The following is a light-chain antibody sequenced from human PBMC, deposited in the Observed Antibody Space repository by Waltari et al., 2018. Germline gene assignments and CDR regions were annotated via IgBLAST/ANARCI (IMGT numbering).Light chain of an antibody. CDR1: QSVSRA. V-gene: IGKV3-20*01. CDR3: QHYLRLPAT. Sequence: EIVFTQSPGTSSLSRGERATLSCRARQSVSRALAWYQQKPGQAPRLLIHGTSNRATGIPDRFSGSGSGTDFSLTISSLEPEDFAVYYCQHYLRLPATFGQGTKVEIK. J-gene: IGKJ1*01. CDR2: GTS.